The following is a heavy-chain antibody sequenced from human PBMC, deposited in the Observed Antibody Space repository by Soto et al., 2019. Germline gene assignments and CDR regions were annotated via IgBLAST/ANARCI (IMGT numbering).Heavy chain of an antibody. D-gene: IGHD1-26*01. CDR3: AREYSGSYYGDAFDI. J-gene: IGHJ3*02. V-gene: IGHV3-21*01. CDR2: ISSSSSYI. CDR1: GFTFSSYS. Sequence: GGSLRLSCAASGFTFSSYSMNWVRQAPGKGLEWVSSISSSSSYIYDADSVKVRFTISRDNAKNSLYLQMNSLRAEDTAVYYCAREYSGSYYGDAFDIWGQGTMVTVSS.